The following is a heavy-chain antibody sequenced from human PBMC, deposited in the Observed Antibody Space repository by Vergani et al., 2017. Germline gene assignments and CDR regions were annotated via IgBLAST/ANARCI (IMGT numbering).Heavy chain of an antibody. CDR3: ARDPRTDYYDSSGSHDAFDI. Sequence: QVQLVESGGGLVKPGGSLRLSCAASGFTFSDYYMSWIRQAPGKGLEWVSYISSSGSTIYYADSVKGRFTISRDNAKNSLYLQMNSLRAEDTAVYYCARDPRTDYYDSSGSHDAFDIWGQGTMVTVSS. CDR2: ISSSGSTI. J-gene: IGHJ3*02. CDR1: GFTFSDYY. V-gene: IGHV3-11*01. D-gene: IGHD3-22*01.